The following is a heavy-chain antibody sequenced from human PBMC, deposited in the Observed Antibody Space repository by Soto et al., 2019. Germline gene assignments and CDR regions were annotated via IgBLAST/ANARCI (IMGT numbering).Heavy chain of an antibody. CDR2: IYYSGST. CDR1: GGSISSSSYY. J-gene: IGHJ5*02. D-gene: IGHD2-15*01. Sequence: SETLSLTCTVSGGSISSSSYYWGWIRQPPGKGLEWIGSIYYSGSTYYNPSLKSRVTISVDASKNQFSLKLSSVTAADTAVYYCARRGYCSGGSCYPGWFDPWGQGTLVTVSS. V-gene: IGHV4-39*01. CDR3: ARRGYCSGGSCYPGWFDP.